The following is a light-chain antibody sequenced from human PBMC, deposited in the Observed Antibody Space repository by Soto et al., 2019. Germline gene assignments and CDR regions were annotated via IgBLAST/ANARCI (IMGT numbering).Light chain of an antibody. CDR3: AAWDDSLNGYV. J-gene: IGLJ1*01. V-gene: IGLV1-44*01. CDR1: RSNIGSNT. CDR2: SNN. Sequence: QSVRAQPPSSSGTPGQRVSISCSGRRSNIGSNTVNWYQQLPGTAPKLLIYSNNQRPSGVPDRFSGSKSGTSASLAISGLQSEDEADYYCAAWDDSLNGYVFGTGTKVTVL.